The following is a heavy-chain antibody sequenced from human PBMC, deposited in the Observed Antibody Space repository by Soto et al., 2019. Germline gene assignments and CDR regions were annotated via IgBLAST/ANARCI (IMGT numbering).Heavy chain of an antibody. Sequence: GGSLRPSFAALGTGFSSYWTPWVRQSPVKWLVLVSRSNTDVSYKTYAHGEGGRFTGFRDNAENTLCLKLESLGVGKTAVDHCVREVATISLGAFDIWGQGTMVTVSS. V-gene: IGHV3-74*03. CDR3: VREVATISLGAFDI. CDR1: GTGFSSYW. CDR2: SNTDVSYK. J-gene: IGHJ3*02. D-gene: IGHD5-12*01.